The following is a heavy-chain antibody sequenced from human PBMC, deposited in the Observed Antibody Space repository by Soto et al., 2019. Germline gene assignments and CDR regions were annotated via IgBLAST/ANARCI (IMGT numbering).Heavy chain of an antibody. J-gene: IGHJ4*02. CDR3: GRSATTVTTEYYFDY. V-gene: IGHV3-53*04. D-gene: IGHD4-4*01. CDR2: IYSGGST. CDR1: GFTVSSNY. Sequence: GGSLRLSCAASGFTVSSNYMSWVRQAPGKGLEWVSVIYSGGSTYYADSVKGRFTISRHNSKNTLYLQMNSLRAEDTAVYYCGRSATTVTTEYYFDYWGQGTLVTVSS.